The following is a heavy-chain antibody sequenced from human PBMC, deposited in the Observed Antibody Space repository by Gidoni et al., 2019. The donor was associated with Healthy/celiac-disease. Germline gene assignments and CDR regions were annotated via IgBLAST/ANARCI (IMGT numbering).Heavy chain of an antibody. CDR1: GFTFSSYA. D-gene: IGHD3-22*01. CDR2: ISGSGGST. J-gene: IGHJ4*02. Sequence: EVQLLESGGGLVQPGGSLRLSCAASGFTFSSYAMSWVRQAPGKGLECVSAISGSGGSTYYADSVKGRFTISRDNSKNTLYLQMNSLRAEDTAVYYCAKDLYDSSGFFDYWGQGTLVTVSS. V-gene: IGHV3-23*01. CDR3: AKDLYDSSGFFDY.